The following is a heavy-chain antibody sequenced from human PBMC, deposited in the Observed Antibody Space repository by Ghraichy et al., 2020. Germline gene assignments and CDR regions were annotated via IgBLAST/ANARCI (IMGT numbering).Heavy chain of an antibody. CDR1: GGTFSSYA. J-gene: IGHJ4*02. CDR3: AGSGTTGTTGAY. Sequence: SVKVSCKASGGTFSSYAISWVRQAPGQGLEWMGGIIPIFGTANYAQKFQGRVTITADESTSTAYMELSSLRSEDTAVYYCAGSGTTGTTGAYWGQGTLVTVSS. CDR2: IIPIFGTA. V-gene: IGHV1-69*13. D-gene: IGHD1-1*01.